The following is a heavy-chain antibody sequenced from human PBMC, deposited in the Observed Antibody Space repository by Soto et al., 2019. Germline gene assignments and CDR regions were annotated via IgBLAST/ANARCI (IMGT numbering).Heavy chain of an antibody. V-gene: IGHV3-30*18. Sequence: QVQLVESGGGVVQPGRSLRLSCAASGFTFSSYGMHWVRQAPCKGLEWVAVISYDGSNKYYADSVKGRFTISRDNSKNTLYLQMNSLRAEDTAVYYCAKDLSYSNYFFGPGDYWGQGTLVTVSS. J-gene: IGHJ4*02. D-gene: IGHD4-4*01. CDR3: AKDLSYSNYFFGPGDY. CDR2: ISYDGSNK. CDR1: GFTFSSYG.